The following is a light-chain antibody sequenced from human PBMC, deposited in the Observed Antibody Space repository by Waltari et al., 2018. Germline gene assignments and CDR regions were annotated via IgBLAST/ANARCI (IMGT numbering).Light chain of an antibody. Sequence: SYELTQPPSVSVSPGQTASITCSGDKLGDNYACWYQQKPGQSPVLVIYQDSKRPSGIPERFSGSNSGNTATLTISGTQAMDEADYYCQAWDSSTLVVFGGGTKLTVL. J-gene: IGLJ2*01. CDR1: KLGDNY. V-gene: IGLV3-1*01. CDR2: QDS. CDR3: QAWDSSTLVV.